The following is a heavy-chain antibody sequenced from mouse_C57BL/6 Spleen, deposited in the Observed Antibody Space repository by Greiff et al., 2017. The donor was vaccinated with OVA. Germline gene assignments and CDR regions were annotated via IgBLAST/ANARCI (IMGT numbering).Heavy chain of an antibody. Sequence: VKLMESGAELVRPGTSVKMSCKASGYTFTNYWIGWAKQRPGHGLEWIGDIYPGGGYTNYNEKFKGKATLTADKSSSTAYMQFSSLTSEDSAIYYCARIDYGSSYGYFDYWGQGTTLTVSS. D-gene: IGHD1-1*01. CDR3: ARIDYGSSYGYFDY. V-gene: IGHV1-63*01. J-gene: IGHJ2*01. CDR2: IYPGGGYT. CDR1: GYTFTNYW.